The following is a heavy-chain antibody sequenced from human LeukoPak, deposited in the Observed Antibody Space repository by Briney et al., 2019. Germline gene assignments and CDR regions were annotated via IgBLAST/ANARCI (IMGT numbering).Heavy chain of an antibody. Sequence: GGSLRLSCAASGFTFSSYWMNWVRQAPGKGLVWVSRIASDGSSTTYADSVKGRFSISRDNAKNTLYLQMNSLRVEDTALYYCTRGRPHGNDYWGQGTLVTVSS. CDR2: IASDGSST. V-gene: IGHV3-74*01. J-gene: IGHJ4*02. CDR3: TRGRPHGNDY. D-gene: IGHD4-23*01. CDR1: GFTFSSYW.